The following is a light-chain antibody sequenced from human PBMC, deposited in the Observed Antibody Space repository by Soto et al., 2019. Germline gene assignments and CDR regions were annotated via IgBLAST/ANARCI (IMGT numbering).Light chain of an antibody. Sequence: EIVLTQSPATLSLSPGERATLSCRASQSVSSYLAWYQQKPGQAPRLLIYDAFNRATGIPAKFSGSGYGTDFTLPFGSLGPEYFAVYYCQQRSNWPPFTFGPGTKVDIK. V-gene: IGKV3-11*01. CDR3: QQRSNWPPFT. CDR1: QSVSSY. J-gene: IGKJ3*01. CDR2: DAF.